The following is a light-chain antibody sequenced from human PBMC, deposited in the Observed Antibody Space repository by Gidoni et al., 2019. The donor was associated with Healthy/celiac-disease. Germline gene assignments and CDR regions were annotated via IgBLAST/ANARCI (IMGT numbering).Light chain of an antibody. CDR2: GAS. CDR3: QQYGSSPLT. V-gene: IGKV3-20*01. CDR1: QSVSSSY. J-gene: IGKJ1*01. Sequence: EIVLPQSPGTLSLSPGERATLSCRASQSVSSSYLAWYQQKPGQAPRLLIYGASSRATGIPDRCSGSGSGTDFTLTISRLEPEDFAVYYCQQYGSSPLTFGQGTKVEIK.